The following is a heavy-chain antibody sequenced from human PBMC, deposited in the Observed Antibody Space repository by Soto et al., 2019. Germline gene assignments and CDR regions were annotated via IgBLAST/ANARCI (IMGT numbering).Heavy chain of an antibody. D-gene: IGHD2-15*01. CDR3: ARGRIGGNVDYFDY. CDR2: ISAYNGNT. CDR1: GYTFTSYG. V-gene: IGHV1-18*01. Sequence: RASVKLSCKASGYTFTSYGISWGRQAPGQGLEWMGWISAYNGNTNYAQKLQGRVTMTTDTSTSTAYMELRSLRSDDTAVYYCARGRIGGNVDYFDYWGQGTLVTVSS. J-gene: IGHJ4*02.